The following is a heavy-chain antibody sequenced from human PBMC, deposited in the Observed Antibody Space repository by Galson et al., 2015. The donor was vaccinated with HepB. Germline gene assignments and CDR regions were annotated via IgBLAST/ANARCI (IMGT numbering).Heavy chain of an antibody. J-gene: IGHJ4*02. V-gene: IGHV4-61*02. Sequence: LSLTCTVSGGSISSGSYYWSWIRQPAGKGLEWIGRIYTSGSTNYNPSLKSRVTMSVDTSKIQFSLKLSSVTAADTAVYYCAREYITISVFDYWGQGTLVTVSS. CDR3: AREYITISVFDY. CDR2: IYTSGST. CDR1: GGSISSGSYY. D-gene: IGHD3-3*01.